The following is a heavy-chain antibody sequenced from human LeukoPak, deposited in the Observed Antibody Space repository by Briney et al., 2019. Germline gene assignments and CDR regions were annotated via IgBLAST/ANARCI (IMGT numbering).Heavy chain of an antibody. CDR1: GFTFSDSY. V-gene: IGHV3-11*06. Sequence: GGSLRLSCAASGFTFSDSYMTWIRQAPGKGLEWVSSISSSSSYIYYADSVKGRFTISRDNAKNSLYLQMNSLRAEDTAVYYCAREGMITFGGVIVRKGGDYWGQGTLVTVSS. CDR3: AREGMITFGGVIVRKGGDY. J-gene: IGHJ4*02. D-gene: IGHD3-16*02. CDR2: ISSSSSYI.